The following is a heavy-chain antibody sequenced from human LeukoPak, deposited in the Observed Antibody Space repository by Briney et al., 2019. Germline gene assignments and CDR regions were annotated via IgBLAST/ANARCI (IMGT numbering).Heavy chain of an antibody. J-gene: IGHJ3*02. CDR1: GGSISSSSYY. D-gene: IGHD2-15*01. Sequence: SETLSLTCTVSGGSISSSSYYWGWIRQPPGKGLEWIGSIYYSGSTYYNPSLKSRVTISVDTSKNQFSLKLSSVTAADTAVYYCARVPVYCSGGNCYSYGAFDIWGQGTMVTVSS. V-gene: IGHV4-39*07. CDR3: ARVPVYCSGGNCYSYGAFDI. CDR2: IYYSGST.